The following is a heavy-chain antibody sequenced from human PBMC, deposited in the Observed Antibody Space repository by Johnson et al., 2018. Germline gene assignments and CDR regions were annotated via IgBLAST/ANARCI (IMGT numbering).Heavy chain of an antibody. D-gene: IGHD3-10*01. CDR3: AKKTVYFGSGSYYYFDN. CDR2: ISGSGGST. CDR1: GFTFSSYV. V-gene: IGHV3-23*04. J-gene: IGHJ4*02. Sequence: VQLVQSGGGLVQPGGSXRLSCAASGFTFSSYVMTWVRQAPGKGLDWVSDISGSGGSTYYPDFGKGRFTISIDNSKNTLYLHRGSLRAEDTAVYYCAKKTVYFGSGSYYYFDNWGQGTLVTVSS.